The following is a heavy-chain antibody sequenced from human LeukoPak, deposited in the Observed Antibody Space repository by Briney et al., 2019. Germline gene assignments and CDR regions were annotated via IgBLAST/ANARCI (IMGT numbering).Heavy chain of an antibody. D-gene: IGHD1-26*01. Sequence: GGSLRLSCAASGFTFSSYAMSWVRQAPGKGLEWVSAISGSGGSTYYADSVKGRFTISRDNAKNSLYLQMNSLRAEDTAVYYCARLFSGSYYDDEFLDYWGQGTLVTVSS. CDR2: ISGSGGST. J-gene: IGHJ4*02. CDR1: GFTFSSYA. CDR3: ARLFSGSYYDDEFLDY. V-gene: IGHV3-23*01.